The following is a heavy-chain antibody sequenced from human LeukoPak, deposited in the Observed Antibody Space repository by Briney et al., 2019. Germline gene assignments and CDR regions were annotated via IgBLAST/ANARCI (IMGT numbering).Heavy chain of an antibody. V-gene: IGHV3-30-3*01. Sequence: GGSLRLSCAASGFTLSSYAMHWVRQAPGKGLEWVAVISYDGSNKYYADSVKGRFTISRDNSKNTLYLQMNSLRAEDTAVYYCARERQSTTVTPDYWGQGTLVTVSS. D-gene: IGHD4-17*01. CDR2: ISYDGSNK. CDR3: ARERQSTTVTPDY. CDR1: GFTLSSYA. J-gene: IGHJ4*02.